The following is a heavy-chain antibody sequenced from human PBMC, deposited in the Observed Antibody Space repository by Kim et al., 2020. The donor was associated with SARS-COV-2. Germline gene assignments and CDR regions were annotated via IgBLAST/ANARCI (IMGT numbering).Heavy chain of an antibody. J-gene: IGHJ6*02. V-gene: IGHV3-33*01. D-gene: IGHD3-16*02. CDR1: GFTFSSYG. CDR2: IWYDGSNK. Sequence: GGSLRLSCAASGFTFSSYGMHWVRQAPGKGLEWVAVIWYDGSNKYYADSVKCRFTISRDNSKNTLYLQMNSLRAEDTAVYYCARDYRSRRGGYYYGMDVWGQGTTVTVSS. CDR3: ARDYRSRRGGYYYGMDV.